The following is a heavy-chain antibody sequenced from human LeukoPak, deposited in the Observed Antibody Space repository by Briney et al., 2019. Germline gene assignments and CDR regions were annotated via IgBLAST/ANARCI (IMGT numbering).Heavy chain of an antibody. CDR2: IIPIFGTA. Sequence: SVQVSCQASGGTFSSYAISWVRQAPGQGLEWMGGIIPIFGTANYAQKFQGRVTITADESTSTAYMELSSLRSEDTAVYYCASSGYYDFWSGSPIHNWFDPWGQGTLVTVSS. V-gene: IGHV1-69*01. D-gene: IGHD3-3*01. CDR1: GGTFSSYA. CDR3: ASSGYYDFWSGSPIHNWFDP. J-gene: IGHJ5*02.